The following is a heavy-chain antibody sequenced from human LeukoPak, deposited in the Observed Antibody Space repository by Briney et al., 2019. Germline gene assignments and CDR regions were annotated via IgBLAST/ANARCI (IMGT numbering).Heavy chain of an antibody. CDR2: ILYDGSNK. Sequence: PGGSLRLSCAASGFTFSSYGMHWVRQAPGKGLEWVAVILYDGSNKYYADSVKGRFTISRDNSKNTLYLQMNSLRAEDTAVYYCARDAYCSSTSCYEIDYWGQGTLVTVSS. V-gene: IGHV3-33*01. J-gene: IGHJ4*02. CDR1: GFTFSSYG. CDR3: ARDAYCSSTSCYEIDY. D-gene: IGHD2-2*01.